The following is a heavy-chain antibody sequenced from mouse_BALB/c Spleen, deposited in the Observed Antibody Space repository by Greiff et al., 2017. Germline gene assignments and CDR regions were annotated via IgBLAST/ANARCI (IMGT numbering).Heavy chain of an antibody. J-gene: IGHJ4*01. CDR2: IDPANGNT. D-gene: IGHD2-1*01. CDR3: ASGGNPYAMDY. Sequence: VQLQQSGAELVKPGASVKLSCTASGFNIKDTYMHWVKQRPEQGLEWIGRIDPANGNTKYDPKFQGKATITADTSSNTAYLQLSSLTSEDTAVYYCASGGNPYAMDYWGQGTSVTVSS. CDR1: GFNIKDTY. V-gene: IGHV14-3*02.